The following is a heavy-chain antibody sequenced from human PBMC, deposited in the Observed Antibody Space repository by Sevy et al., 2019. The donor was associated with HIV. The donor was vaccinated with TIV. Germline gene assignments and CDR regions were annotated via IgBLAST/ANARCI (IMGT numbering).Heavy chain of an antibody. CDR1: DGSFSGYY. CDR2: INESGIT. D-gene: IGHD2-2*01. Sequence: SETLSLTCAVYDGSFSGYYWNWIRQLPGKGLEWIGEINESGITYYNPSPKSRVTISVDTSKKKFSLKLNSVTAADTAVYFCARSPPVVVVPGAPSWFDPWGQGTLVTVSS. V-gene: IGHV4-34*01. CDR3: ARSPPVVVVPGAPSWFDP. J-gene: IGHJ5*02.